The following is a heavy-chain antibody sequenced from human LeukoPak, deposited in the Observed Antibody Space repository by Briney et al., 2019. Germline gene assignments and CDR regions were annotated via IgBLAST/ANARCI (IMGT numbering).Heavy chain of an antibody. V-gene: IGHV4-34*01. J-gene: IGHJ4*02. Sequence: SETLSLTCAVYVGSFSGYHWNWIRQPPGKGPEWIGEVNESGGTNINPSLRSRVILSVDTSMNQFSLKLISVTAADTAVYYCARVPRTRSFDYWGQGTLVTVSS. D-gene: IGHD2-15*01. CDR3: ARVPRTRSFDY. CDR1: VGSFSGYH. CDR2: VNESGGT.